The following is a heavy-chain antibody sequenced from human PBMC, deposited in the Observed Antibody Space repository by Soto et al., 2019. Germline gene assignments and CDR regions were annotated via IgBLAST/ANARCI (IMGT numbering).Heavy chain of an antibody. J-gene: IGHJ6*02. D-gene: IGHD2-15*01. CDR1: GYTLTELS. Sequence: ASVKVSCKVSGYTLTELSMHWVRQAPGKGLEWMGGFDPEDGETIYAQKFQGRVTMTEDTSTDTAYMELSSLRSEDTAVYYCATVRWGGTVYYYYYGMDVWGQGTTVTVSS. CDR3: ATVRWGGTVYYYYYGMDV. V-gene: IGHV1-24*01. CDR2: FDPEDGET.